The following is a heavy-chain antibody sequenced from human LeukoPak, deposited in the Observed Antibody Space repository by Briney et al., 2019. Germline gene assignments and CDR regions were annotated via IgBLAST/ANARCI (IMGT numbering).Heavy chain of an antibody. CDR1: GGTFSSYA. D-gene: IGHD6-13*01. Sequence: SVKVSCKASGGTFSSYAISWVRQAPGQGLEWMGGIIPIFGTANYAQKFQGRVTITTDESTSTAYMELSSLRSEDTAVYYCALSITGYSSSWFDPWGQGTLVTVSS. CDR2: IIPIFGTA. J-gene: IGHJ5*02. V-gene: IGHV1-69*05. CDR3: ALSITGYSSSWFDP.